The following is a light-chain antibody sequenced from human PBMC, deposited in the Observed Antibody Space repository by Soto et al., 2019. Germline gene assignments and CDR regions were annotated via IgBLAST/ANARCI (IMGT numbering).Light chain of an antibody. V-gene: IGKV3-11*01. J-gene: IGKJ5*01. CDR3: QQRSNWTPSIT. Sequence: EIVLTQSPATLSLSPGERATLSCRASQSVSSYLAWYQQKPGQAPRLLIYDASNRATGIPARFSGSGSGTDITLTISSLEPEAFAVYYCQQRSNWTPSITFGQGTRLEIK. CDR1: QSVSSY. CDR2: DAS.